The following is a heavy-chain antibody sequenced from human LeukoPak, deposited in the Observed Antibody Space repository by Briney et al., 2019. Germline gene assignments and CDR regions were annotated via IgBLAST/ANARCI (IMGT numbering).Heavy chain of an antibody. CDR1: GFTFSSYS. J-gene: IGHJ6*03. CDR3: ARDELELWYMDV. CDR2: ISSSSTYI. D-gene: IGHD1-1*01. Sequence: GSLXLSCAASGFTFSSYSVNWVRQAPGKGLEWVSSISSSSTYIYYADSVKGRFTISRDNAKNSLYLQMNSLRAEDTAVYYCARDELELWYMDVWGKGTTVTVSS. V-gene: IGHV3-21*01.